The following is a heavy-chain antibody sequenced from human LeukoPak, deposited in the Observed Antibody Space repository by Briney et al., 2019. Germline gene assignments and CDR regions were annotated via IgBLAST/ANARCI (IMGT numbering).Heavy chain of an antibody. V-gene: IGHV4-59*08. CDR1: GGSISSYY. D-gene: IGHD5-18*01. Sequence: SETLSLTCTVSGGSISSYYWSWIRQPPGKGLEWIGYIYYTGSTNYNPSLNSRVTLSVDTSKNHFSLKRTSVTAADTAFYYCARVSFGYGYFDYWGQGTLVTVSS. CDR2: IYYTGST. CDR3: ARVSFGYGYFDY. J-gene: IGHJ4*02.